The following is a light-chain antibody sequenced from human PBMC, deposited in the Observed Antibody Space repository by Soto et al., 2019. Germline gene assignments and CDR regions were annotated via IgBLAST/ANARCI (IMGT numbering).Light chain of an antibody. Sequence: AIQLTQSPSSLSASVGDRVSITCRASQAISSHLAWYQQKPGTGPKLLIHGASVLQTGVPSRFSGSGNGPGTDFTLTISSLQPEDFATYFCKQTKSYPRVTFGQGTKVDIK. J-gene: IGKJ1*01. V-gene: IGKV1-13*02. CDR3: KQTKSYPRVT. CDR2: GAS. CDR1: QAISSH.